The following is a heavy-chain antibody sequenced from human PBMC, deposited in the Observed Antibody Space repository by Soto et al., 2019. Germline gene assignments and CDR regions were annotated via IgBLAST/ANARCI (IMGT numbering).Heavy chain of an antibody. CDR2: TYSRSIWQS. V-gene: IGHV6-1*01. Sequence: QVQLQQSGPGLVKPSQTLSLTCAISGDSVSSNDAVWNWIRQSPSRGLGWLGRTYSRSIWQSEYAVSVKGRMTITPAASKNQFSLQLTSVTPEDTAMYYCARLVGNSWLDHWGQGTLVTVSA. J-gene: IGHJ5*02. D-gene: IGHD6-6*01. CDR1: GDSVSSNDAV. CDR3: ARLVGNSWLDH.